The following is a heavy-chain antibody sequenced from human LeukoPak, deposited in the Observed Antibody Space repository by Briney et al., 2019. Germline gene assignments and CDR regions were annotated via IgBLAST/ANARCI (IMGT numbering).Heavy chain of an antibody. Sequence: GGSLRLSCAASGFTFSSYGMHWVRQAPGKGLEWVAVIWYDGSNKYYADSVKGRFTISRDNSKNTLYLQMNSLRAEDTAVYYCAREPYIVVVVVATDYWGQGTLVTVSS. V-gene: IGHV3-33*01. CDR3: AREPYIVVVVVATDY. J-gene: IGHJ4*02. D-gene: IGHD2-15*01. CDR1: GFTFSSYG. CDR2: IWYDGSNK.